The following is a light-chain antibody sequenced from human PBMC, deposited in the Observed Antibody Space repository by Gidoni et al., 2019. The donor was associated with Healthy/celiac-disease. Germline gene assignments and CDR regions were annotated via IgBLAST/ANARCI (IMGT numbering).Light chain of an antibody. Sequence: NFMLTQPHSVSESPGQPVTISCTRSSGSIASHYVQWYQQRQGSSTTTVIYEDNQRPSGVPDRFSGSIDSSSNAASLTISGLKTEDEADYYCQSYDSSNKVFGVGTKLTVL. V-gene: IGLV6-57*01. CDR3: QSYDSSNKV. J-gene: IGLJ3*02. CDR1: SGSIASHY. CDR2: EDN.